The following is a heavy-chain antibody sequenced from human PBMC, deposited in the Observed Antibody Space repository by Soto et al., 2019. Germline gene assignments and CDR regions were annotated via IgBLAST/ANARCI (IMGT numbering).Heavy chain of an antibody. CDR3: ASKSPPSSGYYWWTGDAFDT. CDR1: GFTFSSYE. Sequence: XGSLILSCAASGFTFSSYEMNWVRQAPGKGLEWVSYISSSGSTIYYADSVKGRFTISRDNAKNSLYLQMNSLRAEDTAVYYCASKSPPSSGYYWWTGDAFDTWGQGTMVTVSS. V-gene: IGHV3-48*03. CDR2: ISSSGSTI. J-gene: IGHJ3*02. D-gene: IGHD3-22*01.